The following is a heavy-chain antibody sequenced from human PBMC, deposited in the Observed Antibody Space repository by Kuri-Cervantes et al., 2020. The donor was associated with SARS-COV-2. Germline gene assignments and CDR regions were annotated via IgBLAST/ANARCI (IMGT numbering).Heavy chain of an antibody. J-gene: IGHJ4*02. CDR2: IYNSAST. Sequence: SGTLTLTCAVSGYSFTSVSYWGWNRQPAGEGLGWFGSIYNSASTYYNPSLKSRVTISVDTSKSKFSLKLSSVTAADTTVYYCARHGGTAVACTFDYWGQGTLVTVSS. CDR3: ARHGGTAVACTFDY. V-gene: IGHV4-38-2*01. CDR1: GYSFTSVSY. D-gene: IGHD6-19*01.